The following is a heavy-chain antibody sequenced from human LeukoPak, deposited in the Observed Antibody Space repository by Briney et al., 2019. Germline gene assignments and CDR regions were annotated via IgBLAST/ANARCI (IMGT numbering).Heavy chain of an antibody. D-gene: IGHD6-19*01. Sequence: GGSLRLSCATSGFTFSSYWMSWVRQAPGKGLEWVANIKQDGSEKYYEDSVKGRFTISRDNAKKSLYLQMNSLRAEDTAVYYCARDDVAVPGGDYWGQGTLVTVSS. V-gene: IGHV3-7*01. CDR2: IKQDGSEK. CDR3: ARDDVAVPGGDY. CDR1: GFTFSSYW. J-gene: IGHJ4*02.